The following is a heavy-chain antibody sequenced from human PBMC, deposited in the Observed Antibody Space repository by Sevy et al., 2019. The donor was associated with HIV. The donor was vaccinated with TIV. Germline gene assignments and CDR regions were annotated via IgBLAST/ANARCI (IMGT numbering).Heavy chain of an antibody. V-gene: IGHV1-2*02. CDR3: ARSVYGSGTYLNDY. CDR2: IIPNGGGT. CDR1: GYYFTGYY. D-gene: IGHD3-10*01. J-gene: IGHJ4*02. Sequence: ASVKVSFKASGYYFTGYYVHWVRQAPGQGLEWMGWIIPNGGGTNIGQKFHGRVTMSRDTSITTAYMELIRLRSNDTGVYYCARSVYGSGTYLNDYWGQGTLVTVSS.